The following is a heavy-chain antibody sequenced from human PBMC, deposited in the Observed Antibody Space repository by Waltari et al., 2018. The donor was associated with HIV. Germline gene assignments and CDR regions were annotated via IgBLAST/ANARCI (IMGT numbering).Heavy chain of an antibody. CDR2: INHSGST. CDR3: ARHGGIAAAGGPNDAFDI. CDR1: GGSFSGYY. Sequence: QVQLQQWGAGLLKPSETLSLTCAVYGGSFSGYYWSWIRQPPGKGLEWIGEINHSGSTNYNPSLKSRVTISVDTSKNQFSLKLSSVTAADTAVYYCARHGGIAAAGGPNDAFDIWGQGTMVTVSS. J-gene: IGHJ3*02. D-gene: IGHD6-13*01. V-gene: IGHV4-34*01.